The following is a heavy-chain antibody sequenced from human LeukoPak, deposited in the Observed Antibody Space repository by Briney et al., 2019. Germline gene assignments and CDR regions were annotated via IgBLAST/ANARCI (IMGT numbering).Heavy chain of an antibody. D-gene: IGHD5-18*01. CDR2: IYSGGST. CDR3: ARGGYSSGMDV. J-gene: IGHJ6*02. V-gene: IGHV3-53*01. CDR1: GFTASSNY. Sequence: GGSLRLSCAASGFTASSNYMSWARQAPGKGLEWVSVIYSGGSTYYADSVKGRFTISRDNSKNTLYLQMNSLRAEDTAVYYCARGGYSSGMDVWGQGTTVTVSS.